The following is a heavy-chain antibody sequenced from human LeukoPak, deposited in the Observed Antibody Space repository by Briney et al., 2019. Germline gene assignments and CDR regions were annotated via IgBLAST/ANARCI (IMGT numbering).Heavy chain of an antibody. V-gene: IGHV4-4*02. J-gene: IGHJ2*01. D-gene: IGHD6-19*01. CDR2: IYHSGST. CDR3: ARGQPGYSSGWYLDLYFDL. Sequence: SETLSLTCAVSGGSISSSNWWSWVRPPPGKGLEWIGEIYHSGSTNYNPSLKSRVTISVDKSKNQFSLKLSSVTAADTAVYYCARGQPGYSSGWYLDLYFDLWGRGTLVTVSS. CDR1: GGSISSSNW.